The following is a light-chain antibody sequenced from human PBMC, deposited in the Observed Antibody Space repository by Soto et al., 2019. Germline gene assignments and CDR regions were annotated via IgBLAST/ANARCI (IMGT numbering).Light chain of an antibody. V-gene: IGKV3-15*01. CDR2: AAS. CDR3: QQYDNWPPYT. CDR1: QSVGTN. J-gene: IGKJ2*01. Sequence: EIVMTQSPATLSVSPGERATLSCRASQSVGTNFAWYQQKPGLAPRLLIYAASTRATGIPARFSGSGSGTEFTLTIGSLQSEDFAFYYCQQYDNWPPYTFGQGTKLEIK.